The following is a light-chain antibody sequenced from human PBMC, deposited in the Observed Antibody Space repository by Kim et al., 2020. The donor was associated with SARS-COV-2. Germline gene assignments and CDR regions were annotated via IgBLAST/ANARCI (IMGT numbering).Light chain of an antibody. CDR2: YDT. CDR1: NIGTKS. Sequence: PGKTDSITCGGNNIGTKSVHWYQQKPGQAPVLVIYYDTDRPSGIPERFSGSNSGNTATLTISRVEAGDEADYYCQVWDSSSDHYVVFGGGTQLTVL. J-gene: IGLJ2*01. V-gene: IGLV3-21*04. CDR3: QVWDSSSDHYVV.